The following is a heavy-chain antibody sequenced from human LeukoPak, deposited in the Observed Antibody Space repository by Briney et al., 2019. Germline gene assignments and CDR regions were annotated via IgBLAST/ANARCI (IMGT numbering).Heavy chain of an antibody. V-gene: IGHV3-23*01. CDR3: AKGLRVCRSGGSCYYYVFDY. D-gene: IGHD2-15*01. CDR2: ISGSGGST. CDR1: GFTFSSYA. J-gene: IGHJ4*02. Sequence: AGGSLRLSCAASGFTFSSYAMSWVRQAPGKGLEWVSAISGSGGSTYYADSVKGRFTISRDNSKNTLYLQMNSLRAEDTAVYYCAKGLRVCRSGGSCYYYVFDYWGQGTLVTVSS.